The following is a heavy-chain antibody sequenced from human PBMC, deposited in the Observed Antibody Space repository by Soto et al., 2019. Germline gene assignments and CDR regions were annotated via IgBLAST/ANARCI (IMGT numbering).Heavy chain of an antibody. CDR3: ATHPGGGGY. Sequence: EVQLVESGGGLIQPGGSLRLSCAVSGFTVSNNYMSWVRQAPGKGLEGVSVIYSGGYTAYGDSVKGRFTISRDNSKNTQSLKINALGPAAPAVYSWATHPGGGGYWGQGTLVTVSS. CDR1: GFTVSNNY. J-gene: IGHJ4*02. V-gene: IGHV3-53*01. CDR2: IYSGGYT. D-gene: IGHD3-10*01.